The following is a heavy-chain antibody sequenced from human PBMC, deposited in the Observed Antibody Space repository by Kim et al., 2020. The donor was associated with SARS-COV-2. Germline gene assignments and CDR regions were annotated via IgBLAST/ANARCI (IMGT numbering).Heavy chain of an antibody. CDR2: IYPGDSDT. CDR3: ARQGITGRWGYYYYGMDV. D-gene: IGHD1-20*01. Sequence: GESLKISCKGSGYSFTSYWIGWVRQMPGKGLEWMGIIYPGDSDTRYSPSFQGQVTISADKSISTAYLQWSSLKASDTAMYYCARQGITGRWGYYYYGMDVWGQGTTVTVSS. V-gene: IGHV5-51*01. J-gene: IGHJ6*02. CDR1: GYSFTSYW.